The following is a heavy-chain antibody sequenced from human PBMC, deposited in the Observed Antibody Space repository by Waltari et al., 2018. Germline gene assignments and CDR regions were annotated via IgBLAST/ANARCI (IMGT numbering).Heavy chain of an antibody. D-gene: IGHD3-22*01. V-gene: IGHV1-2*06. CDR1: GYTFPGYY. CDR3: ARDPGYYDSSGYSDAFDI. J-gene: IGHJ3*02. CDR2: INPNSGGT. Sequence: QVQLVQSGAEVKKPGASVKVSCKASGYTFPGYYIHWVRQAPGQGLEWMGRINPNSGGTNYAQKFQGRVTMTRDTSISTAYMELSRLRSDDTAVYYCARDPGYYDSSGYSDAFDIWGQGTMVTVSS.